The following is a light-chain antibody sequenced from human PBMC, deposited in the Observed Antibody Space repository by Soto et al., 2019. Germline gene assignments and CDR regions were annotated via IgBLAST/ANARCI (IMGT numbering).Light chain of an antibody. Sequence: DMEMTQSPSSLSASVGDRVTITCRASQSISNYLNWYQHKPGKVPKLLIYAASSLQSGVPKRFSGSGSGTHFTLTINSLQPEDFATYYCQQSYGTPLTFGGGTKIEIK. CDR2: AAS. CDR1: QSISNY. V-gene: IGKV1-39*01. J-gene: IGKJ4*01. CDR3: QQSYGTPLT.